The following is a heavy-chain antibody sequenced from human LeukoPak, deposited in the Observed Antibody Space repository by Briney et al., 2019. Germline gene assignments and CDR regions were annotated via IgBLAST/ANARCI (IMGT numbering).Heavy chain of an antibody. J-gene: IGHJ4*02. D-gene: IGHD4-17*01. Sequence: GGSLRLSCAASGFTFSSYWMNWARQAPGKGLEWVASINHNGNVNYYVDSVKGRFTISRDNSKNTLYLQMNSLRAEDTAVYYCAKDRLTVPDSSDYWGQGTLVTVSS. CDR3: AKDRLTVPDSSDY. V-gene: IGHV3-7*03. CDR1: GFTFSSYW. CDR2: INHNGNVN.